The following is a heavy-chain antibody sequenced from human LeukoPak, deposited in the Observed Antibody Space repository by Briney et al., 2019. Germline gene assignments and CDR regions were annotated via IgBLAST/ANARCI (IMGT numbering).Heavy chain of an antibody. CDR1: GYTLTELS. CDR2: FDPEDGET. V-gene: IGHV1-24*01. D-gene: IGHD3-10*01. Sequence: ASVKVSCKVSGYTLTELSMHWVRQAPGKGREWMGGFDPEDGETIYAQKFQGRVTMTEDTSTDTAYMELRSLRSEDTAVYYCATAAGFGEFYYFDYWGQGTLVTVSS. CDR3: ATAAGFGEFYYFDY. J-gene: IGHJ4*02.